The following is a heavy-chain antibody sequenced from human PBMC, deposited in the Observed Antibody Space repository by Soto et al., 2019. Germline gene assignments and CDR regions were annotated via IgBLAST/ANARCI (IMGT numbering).Heavy chain of an antibody. Sequence: PGGSLRLSCVASGFTFSHAWMDWVRQAPGKGLEWVGRIKSISDGETTNYAASVAGRFTISRDDSKNTLFLHVNSLKTEDTGVYYCTRRIAVAGTYYFDYWGQGTLVTV. V-gene: IGHV3-15*07. J-gene: IGHJ4*02. CDR1: GFTFSHAW. D-gene: IGHD6-19*01. CDR3: TRRIAVAGTYYFDY. CDR2: IKSISDGETT.